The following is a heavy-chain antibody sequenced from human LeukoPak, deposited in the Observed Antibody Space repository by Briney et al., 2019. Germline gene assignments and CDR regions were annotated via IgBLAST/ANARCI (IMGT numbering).Heavy chain of an antibody. V-gene: IGHV4-34*01. CDR1: GGSFSGYY. Sequence: SETLSLTCAVYGGSFSGYYWSWIRQPPGKGLEWIGEINHSGSTNYNPSLKSRVTISVDTSKNQFSLRLSSVTAADTAVYYCARLSSSSGQRPKYYYYMDVWGKGTTVTVSS. D-gene: IGHD6-6*01. CDR2: INHSGST. J-gene: IGHJ6*03. CDR3: ARLSSSSGQRPKYYYYMDV.